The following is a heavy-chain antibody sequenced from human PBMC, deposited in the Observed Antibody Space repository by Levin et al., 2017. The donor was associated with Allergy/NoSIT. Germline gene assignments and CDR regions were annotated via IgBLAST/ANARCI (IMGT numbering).Heavy chain of an antibody. Sequence: ESLKISCTVSGGSISDDSYYWAWVRQPPGKGLEWVGSIYYDGSAYYNPSLKTRLTISVDTSKNQFSLRVNSVTAADTAVYYCAGEPNSPYYYHYGLDVWGPGTTVTVSS. D-gene: IGHD2/OR15-2a*01. CDR3: AGEPNSPYYYHYGLDV. J-gene: IGHJ6*02. CDR1: GGSISDDSYY. CDR2: IYYDGSA. V-gene: IGHV4-39*07.